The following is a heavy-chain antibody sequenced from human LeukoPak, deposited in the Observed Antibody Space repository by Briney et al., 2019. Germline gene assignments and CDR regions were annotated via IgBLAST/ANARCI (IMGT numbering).Heavy chain of an antibody. CDR1: GFTFNNYA. CDR2: ISDSGRAT. J-gene: IGHJ4*02. CDR3: ARHDSFIPY. D-gene: IGHD5-18*01. V-gene: IGHV3-23*01. Sequence: GGSLGLSCAASGFTFNNYAMSWVRQAPGKGLEWVSGISDSGRATYYTDSVRGRCTISRNNSKNTVYLQMRNLRAEDTAVYFCARHDSFIPYWGQGSLVTVSS.